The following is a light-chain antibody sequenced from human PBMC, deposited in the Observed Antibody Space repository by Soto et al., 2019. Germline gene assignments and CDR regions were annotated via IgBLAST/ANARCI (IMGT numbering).Light chain of an antibody. CDR3: QRRSNWPVT. J-gene: IGKJ1*01. CDR1: QSVSSY. CDR2: DAS. Sequence: EIVLTQSPATLSLSPGEIATLSCSASQSVSSYLAWYQQKPGQAPRLLIYDASNRATGIPARFSGSGSGTDFNLTISSLEPEDFAVYYCQRRSNWPVTFGQGTKVEIK. V-gene: IGKV3-11*01.